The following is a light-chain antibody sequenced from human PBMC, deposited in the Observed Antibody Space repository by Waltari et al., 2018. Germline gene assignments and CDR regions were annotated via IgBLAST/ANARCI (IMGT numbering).Light chain of an antibody. Sequence: EIVLTQSPATLSLSPGERDTLSCRASQSVSSYLAWYQQKPGQAPRLLIYDASNRATGIPARFSGSGSGTDFTLTISSLEPEDFAVYYCQQRSNSWTFGQGTKVEIK. CDR2: DAS. CDR1: QSVSSY. CDR3: QQRSNSWT. V-gene: IGKV3-11*01. J-gene: IGKJ1*01.